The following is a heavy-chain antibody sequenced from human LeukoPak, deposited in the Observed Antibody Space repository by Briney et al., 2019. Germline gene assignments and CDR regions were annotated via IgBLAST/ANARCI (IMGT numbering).Heavy chain of an antibody. CDR2: ISSSSSTI. D-gene: IGHD3-3*01. CDR3: AKPPYDFWSGSFYYFDY. V-gene: IGHV3-48*01. Sequence: GGSLRLSCAASGFTFSSYSMNWVRQAPGKGLEWVSYISSSSSTIYYADSVKGRFTISRDNSKNTLYLQMNSLRAEDTAVYYCAKPPYDFWSGSFYYFDYWGQGTLVTVSS. CDR1: GFTFSSYS. J-gene: IGHJ4*02.